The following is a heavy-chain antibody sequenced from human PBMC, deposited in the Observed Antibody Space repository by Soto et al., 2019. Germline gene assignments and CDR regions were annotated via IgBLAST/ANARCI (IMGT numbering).Heavy chain of an antibody. D-gene: IGHD7-27*01. CDR1: GFTFTSSA. V-gene: IGHV1-58*02. CDR2: IVVGSGNT. Sequence: ASVKVSCKASGFTFTSSAMQWVRQARGQRLEWIGWIVVGSGNTNYAQKFQERVTITRDMSTSTAYMELSSLRSEDTAVYYCAAGTGDPPFLGYWGQGTLVTVSS. CDR3: AAGTGDPPFLGY. J-gene: IGHJ4*02.